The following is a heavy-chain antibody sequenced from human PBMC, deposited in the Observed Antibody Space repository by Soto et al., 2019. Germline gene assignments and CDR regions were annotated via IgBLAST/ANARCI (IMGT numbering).Heavy chain of an antibody. Sequence: QVQLVESGGGVVQPGRSLRLSCAASGFTFRESGMFWVRQVPGKGLEWVAVITYDGSNAYYQDSVKGRFTISRDNSKGTVNLQMNSLRAEYTAVYYCAKDGAHYPWVSFFMDVWGKGTTVTVSS. CDR3: AKDGAHYPWVSFFMDV. V-gene: IGHV3-30*18. D-gene: IGHD1-26*01. CDR2: ITYDGSNA. J-gene: IGHJ6*03. CDR1: GFTFRESG.